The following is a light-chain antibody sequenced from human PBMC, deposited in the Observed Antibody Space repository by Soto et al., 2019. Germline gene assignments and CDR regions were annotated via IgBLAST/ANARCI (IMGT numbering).Light chain of an antibody. J-gene: IGKJ4*01. V-gene: IGKV3-15*01. Sequence: EIVMTQSPATLSVSPGERATLSCRASQSVSSNLAWYQQKPGQAPRLLIYGASTRATGIPARFSGSGSGTEFTLTLSRLQSEDFAVYYCQQYNNWPLTFGGWTKVEIK. CDR1: QSVSSN. CDR2: GAS. CDR3: QQYNNWPLT.